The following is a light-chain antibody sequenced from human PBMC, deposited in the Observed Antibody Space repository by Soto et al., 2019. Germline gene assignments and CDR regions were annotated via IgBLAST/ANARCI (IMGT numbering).Light chain of an antibody. CDR2: DGS. J-gene: IGLJ2*01. V-gene: IGLV2-23*01. CDR1: SSDVGSYNL. Sequence: QSVLTQPASVSGSPGQSITISCTGTSSDVGSYNLVSWYQQHPGKAPKLMIYDGSKRPSGVSNRFSGSKSGNTASLTISGLQAEDEADYYCCSYAGSIYVVFGGGTKLTVL. CDR3: CSYAGSIYVV.